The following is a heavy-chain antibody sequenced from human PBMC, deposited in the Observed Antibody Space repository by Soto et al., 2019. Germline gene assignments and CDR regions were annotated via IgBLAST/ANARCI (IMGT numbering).Heavy chain of an antibody. V-gene: IGHV3-30-3*01. CDR2: ISYDGSNK. CDR1: GFTFSSCA. D-gene: IGHD1-26*01. Sequence: GGSLRLSCAASGFTFSSCAMHWVRQAPGKGLEWVAVISYDGSNKYYADSVKGRFTISRDNSKNTLYLQMNSLRAEDTAVYYCARWSSGSYRPTYQYYFDYWGQGTLVTVSS. J-gene: IGHJ4*02. CDR3: ARWSSGSYRPTYQYYFDY.